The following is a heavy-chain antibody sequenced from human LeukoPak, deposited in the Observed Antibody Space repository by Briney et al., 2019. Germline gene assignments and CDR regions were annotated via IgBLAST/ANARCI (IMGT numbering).Heavy chain of an antibody. CDR2: IRSDGGEK. CDR3: VRQAGVS. V-gene: IGHV3-7*01. D-gene: IGHD6-19*01. CDR1: GFDISNFW. Sequence: GGSLRLSCAVSGFDISNFWMTWVRQVPGKGLEWVANIRSDGGEKNYVDSVSGRFTISRDNAKNSLYLQMNSLRAEDTAVYYCVRQAGVSWGQGTLVTVSS. J-gene: IGHJ5*02.